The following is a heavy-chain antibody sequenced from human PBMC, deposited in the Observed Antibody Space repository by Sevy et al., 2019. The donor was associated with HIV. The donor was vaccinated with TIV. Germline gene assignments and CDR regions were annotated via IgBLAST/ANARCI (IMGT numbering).Heavy chain of an antibody. V-gene: IGHV4-59*01. CDR2: IYFTGNT. CDR3: ARDSTTRPRVLDY. Sequence: SGTLSLTCSVSGGSISSYFWTWVRQSPGKGLEWIGNIYFTGNTDYSPSLKSRVTLSLDTSKSHFSLILNSVTAADTAVYYCARDSTTRPRVLDYWGQGTLVTVSS. D-gene: IGHD1-1*01. CDR1: GGSISSYF. J-gene: IGHJ4*02.